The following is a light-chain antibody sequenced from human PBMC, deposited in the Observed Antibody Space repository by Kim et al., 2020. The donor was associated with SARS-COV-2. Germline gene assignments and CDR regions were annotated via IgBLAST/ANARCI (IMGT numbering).Light chain of an antibody. J-gene: IGKJ2*01. CDR2: KVS. CDR3: QQYAFYST. Sequence: LSASVGERVTITCRASQTISSSLAWFQQKPEKAPKLLIYKVSTLQSGVPTRFSGSGSGTEFTLTISSLQPDDFATYYCQQYAFYSTFGQGTKLEI. CDR1: QTISSS. V-gene: IGKV1-5*03.